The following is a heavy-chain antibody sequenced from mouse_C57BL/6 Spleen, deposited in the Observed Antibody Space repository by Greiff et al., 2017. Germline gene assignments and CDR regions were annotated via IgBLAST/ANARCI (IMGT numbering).Heavy chain of an antibody. CDR1: GYTFTSYW. CDR2: IEPNSGGT. J-gene: IGHJ2*01. D-gene: IGHD1-1*01. CDR3: ARSWYYGSSWDY. V-gene: IGHV1-72*01. Sequence: QVQLQQPGAELVKPGASVKLSCKASGYTFTSYWMHWVKQRPGRGLEWIGRIEPNSGGTKYNEKFKSKATLTVDKPSSPAYMQLSSLTSEDSAVYYCARSWYYGSSWDYWGQGTTLTVSS.